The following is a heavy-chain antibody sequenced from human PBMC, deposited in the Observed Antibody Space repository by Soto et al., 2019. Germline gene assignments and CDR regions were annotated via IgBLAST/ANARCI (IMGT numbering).Heavy chain of an antibody. J-gene: IGHJ5*02. Sequence: SETLSLTCTVSGGSISSGDYYWSWIRQPPGKGLEWIGYIYYSGSTYYNPSLKSRVTISVDTSKNQFPLKLSSVTAADTAVYYCASESYGSGSYYNRWFDPWGQGTLVTVSS. CDR1: GGSISSGDYY. D-gene: IGHD3-10*01. CDR2: IYYSGST. V-gene: IGHV4-30-4*01. CDR3: ASESYGSGSYYNRWFDP.